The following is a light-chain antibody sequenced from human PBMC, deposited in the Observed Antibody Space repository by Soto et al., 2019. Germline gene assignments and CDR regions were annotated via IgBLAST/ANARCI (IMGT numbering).Light chain of an antibody. CDR2: GSS. J-gene: IGKJ4*01. Sequence: EIVMTQSPATLSVSLGERATLSCRASQSVSGNLAWFQQRPGQAPRLLIYGSSTRATGIPARFSGSKSGTEFTLTISSLQSEDFAVYYCQQYNNWPPTFGGGTKVEI. CDR3: QQYNNWPPT. V-gene: IGKV3-15*01. CDR1: QSVSGN.